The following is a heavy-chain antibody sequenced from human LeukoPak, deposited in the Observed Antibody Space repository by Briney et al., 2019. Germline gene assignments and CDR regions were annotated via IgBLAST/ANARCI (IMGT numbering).Heavy chain of an antibody. CDR3: ASGGGSYPSY. CDR2: ISDRGKTV. CDR1: GFTFSSYE. J-gene: IGHJ4*02. V-gene: IGHV3-48*03. D-gene: IGHD1-26*01. Sequence: GGSLRLSCAASGFTFSSYEMNWVRQTPGKGLEWLSYISDRGKTVYYADSVKGRFTISRDNAKNSLYLQMNSLRVEDTAVYYCASGGGSYPSYWGQGTLVTVSS.